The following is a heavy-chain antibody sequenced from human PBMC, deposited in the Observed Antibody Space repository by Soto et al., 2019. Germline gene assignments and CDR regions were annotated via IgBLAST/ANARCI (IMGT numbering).Heavy chain of an antibody. CDR1: GYSISSSNW. J-gene: IGHJ4*02. D-gene: IGHD3-10*01. V-gene: IGHV4-28*03. Sequence: SETLSLTCAVSGYSISSSNWWGWIRQPPGKGLEWIGYIYYSGTTYYNPSLKSRVTMSVDTSKNQFSLKLTSVTAVDTAVYYCARVWGYYFDYWGQGTLVTVSS. CDR2: IYYSGTT. CDR3: ARVWGYYFDY.